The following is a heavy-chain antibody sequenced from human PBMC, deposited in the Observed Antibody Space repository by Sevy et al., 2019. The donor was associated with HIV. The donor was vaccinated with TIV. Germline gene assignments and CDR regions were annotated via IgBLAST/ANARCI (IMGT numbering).Heavy chain of an antibody. J-gene: IGHJ6*02. V-gene: IGHV3-74*01. D-gene: IGHD1-1*01. CDR3: ARGSRGTMGV. CDR2: INSDGYSI. Sequence: GGSLRLSCTASGFYFNNYWMHWVCQVPGKGLVWVSRINSDGYSINYADFVKGRFTISRDNAKNTLYVQMNSLRAEDTAVYFCARGSRGTMGVWGQGTTVTVSS. CDR1: GFYFNNYW.